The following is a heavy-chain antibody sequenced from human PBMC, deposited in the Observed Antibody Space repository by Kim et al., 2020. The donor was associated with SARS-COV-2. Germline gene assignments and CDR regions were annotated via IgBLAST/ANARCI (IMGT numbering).Heavy chain of an antibody. J-gene: IGHJ4*02. Sequence: QKFQCRVTISRDTYASTAYMELSSLRSEDTAVYYCARDYYDSSGYIVFDNWGQGTLVTVSS. V-gene: IGHV1-3*01. D-gene: IGHD3-22*01. CDR3: ARDYYDSSGYIVFDN.